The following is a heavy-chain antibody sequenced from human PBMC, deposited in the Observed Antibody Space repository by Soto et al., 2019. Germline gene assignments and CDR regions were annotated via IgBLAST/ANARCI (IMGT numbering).Heavy chain of an antibody. Sequence: EAQLVESGGGLVKPGQSLRLACAASGFTCSKAWMNWVRQAPGKGLEWVGRIKSTPDGGTTDSAAPVKGRFTISRDDSKNPLYLQMDSLKTEDTAVYYCTTEPGTTPPDYCGQGTLVIVSS. V-gene: IGHV3-15*07. CDR2: IKSTPDGGTT. CDR3: TTEPGTTPPDY. D-gene: IGHD1-1*01. CDR1: GFTCSKAW. J-gene: IGHJ4*02.